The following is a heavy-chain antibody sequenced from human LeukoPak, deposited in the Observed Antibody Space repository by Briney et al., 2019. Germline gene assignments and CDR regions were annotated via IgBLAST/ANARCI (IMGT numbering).Heavy chain of an antibody. D-gene: IGHD3-22*01. CDR1: GFTFDDHA. CDR3: AKAYYYDSSGSPPYFDY. Sequence: HPGRSLRLSCAASGFTFDDHAMPWVRQAPGKGLEWVSGISWNSGSIGYADSVKGRFTISRDNAKNSLYLQMNSLRAEDTALYYCAKAYYYDSSGSPPYFDYWGQGTLVTVSS. V-gene: IGHV3-9*01. CDR2: ISWNSGSI. J-gene: IGHJ4*02.